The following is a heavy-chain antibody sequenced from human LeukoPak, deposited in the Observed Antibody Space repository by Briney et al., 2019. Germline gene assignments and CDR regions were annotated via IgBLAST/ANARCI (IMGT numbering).Heavy chain of an antibody. CDR1: GFTFSNAW. D-gene: IGHD4-11*01. CDR2: IKSKTDGGTI. J-gene: IGHJ5*02. CDR3: TTFLLGGTVAP. V-gene: IGHV3-15*01. Sequence: GSLLLSCAASGFTFSNAWMSWVRPAPGKGLEWVGRIKSKTDGGTIDYAAPVKGRFTISRDDSRNTLYVQMNSLQIEDTAVYYCTTFLLGGTVAPWGQGTLVTVSS.